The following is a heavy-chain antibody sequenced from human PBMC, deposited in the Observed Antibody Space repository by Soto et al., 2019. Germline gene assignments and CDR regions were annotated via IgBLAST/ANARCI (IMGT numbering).Heavy chain of an antibody. V-gene: IGHV3-48*03. CDR1: GFTFSSYE. CDR2: ISSSGSTI. D-gene: IGHD1-26*01. J-gene: IGHJ3*02. CDR3: ARVGITHGI. Sequence: GGSLRLSGTAPGFTFSSYEMNWVRQAPGKGLEWVSYISSSGSTIYYADSVKGRFTISRDNAKNSLYLQMNSLRAEDTAVYYCARVGITHGIWGQGTMVTVSS.